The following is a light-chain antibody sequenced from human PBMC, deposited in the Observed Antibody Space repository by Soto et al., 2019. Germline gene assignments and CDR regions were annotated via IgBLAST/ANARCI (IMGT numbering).Light chain of an antibody. CDR3: SSYTSSNTLV. J-gene: IGLJ2*01. V-gene: IGLV2-14*03. CDR1: SSDVGGYNY. Sequence: QSVLTQPASVSGSPGQSITISCTGTSSDVGGYNYVSWYQQHPGKVPKLMIYDVSNRPSGVSNRFSGSKSGNTASLTIPGLQAEDEADYYCSSYTSSNTLVFGGGTKPTVL. CDR2: DVS.